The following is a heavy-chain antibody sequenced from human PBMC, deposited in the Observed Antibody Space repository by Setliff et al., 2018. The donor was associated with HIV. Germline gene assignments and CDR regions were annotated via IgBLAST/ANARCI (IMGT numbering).Heavy chain of an antibody. Sequence: GSLRLSCAASGFTFSSYWMSWVRQAPGKGLEWVANIKQDGSEKYYVDSVKGRFTISRDNAKNSLYLQMNSLRAEDTAVYYCARDPNGGYGDYFDYWGQGTLVTVSS. D-gene: IGHD4-17*01. J-gene: IGHJ4*02. CDR1: GFTFSSYW. CDR2: IKQDGSEK. CDR3: ARDPNGGYGDYFDY. V-gene: IGHV3-7*01.